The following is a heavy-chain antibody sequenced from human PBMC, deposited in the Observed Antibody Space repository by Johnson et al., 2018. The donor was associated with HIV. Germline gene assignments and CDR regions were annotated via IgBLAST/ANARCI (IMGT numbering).Heavy chain of an antibody. CDR3: ARTGGNHAFDI. V-gene: IGHV3-30-3*01. CDR2: ISYDGSNK. Sequence: QVQLVESGGGLVQPGGSLRLSCAASGFTFSSYAMHWVRQAPGKGLEWVAVISYDGSNKYYADSVKGRFTISRDNSKNTLYLQMNSLRAEDTAVYYCARTGGNHAFDIWGQGTMVTVSS. CDR1: GFTFSSYA. D-gene: IGHD4-23*01. J-gene: IGHJ3*02.